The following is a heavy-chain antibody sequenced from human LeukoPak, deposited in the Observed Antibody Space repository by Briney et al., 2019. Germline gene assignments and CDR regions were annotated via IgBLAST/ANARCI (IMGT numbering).Heavy chain of an antibody. CDR3: ARDRGSSWILHYYYYMDV. Sequence: ASVKVSCKASGYTFTSYGISWVRQAPGQGLEWMGWISAYNGNTNYAQKLQGRVTITTDTSTSTAYMELRSLRSDDTAVYYCARDRGSSWILHYYYYMDVWGKGTTVTVSS. V-gene: IGHV1-18*01. D-gene: IGHD6-13*01. J-gene: IGHJ6*03. CDR1: GYTFTSYG. CDR2: ISAYNGNT.